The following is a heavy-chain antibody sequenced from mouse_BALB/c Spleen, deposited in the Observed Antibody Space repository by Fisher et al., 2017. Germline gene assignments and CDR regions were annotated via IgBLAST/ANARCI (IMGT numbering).Heavy chain of an antibody. Sequence: DKFKGKATLTVDKSSSTAYMQLSSPTSEDSAVYFCARCYGAMDYWGQGTSVTVSS. V-gene: IGHV1S81*02. CDR3: ARCYGAMDY. D-gene: IGHD1-1*02. J-gene: IGHJ4*01.